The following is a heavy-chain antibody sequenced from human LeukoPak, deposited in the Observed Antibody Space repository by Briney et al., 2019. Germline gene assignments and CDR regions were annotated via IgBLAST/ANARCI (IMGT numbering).Heavy chain of an antibody. Sequence: ASVKVSCKASGYTFTSYAMHWVRQAPGQRLEWMGWINAGNGNTKYSQKFQGRVTITRDTSASTAYMELSSLRSEDTAVYYCARSRGESIAAAGNPFDYWGQGTLVTVSS. CDR2: INAGNGNT. V-gene: IGHV1-3*01. CDR1: GYTFTSYA. D-gene: IGHD6-13*01. CDR3: ARSRGESIAAAGNPFDY. J-gene: IGHJ4*02.